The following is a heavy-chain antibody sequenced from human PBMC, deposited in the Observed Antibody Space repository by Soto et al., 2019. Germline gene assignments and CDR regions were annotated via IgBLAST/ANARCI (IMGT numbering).Heavy chain of an antibody. D-gene: IGHD3-3*01. Sequence: PGGSLRLSCAASGFSVSNYWINWGRQAPGKGLVWVSHIKSDGTTSYADSVEGRFTVSRDDAKNTFYLQMNGLRAEDTAVYYCAKDRGEEGLKFLEWFGGMDVWGHGTTVTVSS. CDR2: IKSDGTT. V-gene: IGHV3-74*01. J-gene: IGHJ6*02. CDR3: AKDRGEEGLKFLEWFGGMDV. CDR1: GFSVSNYW.